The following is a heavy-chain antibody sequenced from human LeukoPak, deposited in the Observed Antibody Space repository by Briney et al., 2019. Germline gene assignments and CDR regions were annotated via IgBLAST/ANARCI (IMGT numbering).Heavy chain of an antibody. CDR1: GYTFTSYG. D-gene: IGHD6-13*01. CDR2: ISAYNGNT. J-gene: IGHJ4*02. CDR3: ARDPRCSSSLRRGDY. V-gene: IGHV1-18*01. Sequence: ASVKVSCKASGYTFTSYGISWVRQAPGQGLEWMGWISAYNGNTNYAQKLQGRVTMTTDTSTSTAYMELRSLRSDDTAVYYCARDPRCSSSLRRGDYWGQGTLVTVSS.